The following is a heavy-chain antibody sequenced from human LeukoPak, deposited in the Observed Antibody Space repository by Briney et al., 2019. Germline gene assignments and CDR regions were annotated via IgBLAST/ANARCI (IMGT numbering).Heavy chain of an antibody. CDR2: IYPGDSDT. V-gene: IGHV5-51*01. J-gene: IGHJ3*02. CDR1: GYSFTSYW. CDR3: ARPPAYYYDSSGYYFPDAFDI. D-gene: IGHD3-22*01. Sequence: GESLKISCKGSGYSFTSYWIGWVRQMPGKGLEWMGIIYPGDSDTRYSPSFQGQVTISADKSISTAYLQWSSLKASDTAMYYCARPPAYYYDSSGYYFPDAFDIWGQGTMVTVSS.